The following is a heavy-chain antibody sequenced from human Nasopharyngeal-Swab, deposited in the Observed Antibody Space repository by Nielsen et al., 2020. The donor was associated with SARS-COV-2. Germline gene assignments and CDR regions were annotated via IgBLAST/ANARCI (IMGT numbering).Heavy chain of an antibody. D-gene: IGHD1-26*01. CDR2: INHNERT. CDR3: ARAGRVGDAYPGLDV. CDR1: GGSFNGFY. Sequence: SETLSLTCSVSGGSFNGFYWNWIRQPPGKGLEWIGEINHNERTNYNPSLKSRVTMSVDTSTNQVSLKLNSLTATDTAVYYCARAGRVGDAYPGLDVGGQGTTVTVSS. V-gene: IGHV4-34*01. J-gene: IGHJ6*02.